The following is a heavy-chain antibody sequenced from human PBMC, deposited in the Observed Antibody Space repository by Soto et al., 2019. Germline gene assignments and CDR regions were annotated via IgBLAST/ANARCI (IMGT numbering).Heavy chain of an antibody. D-gene: IGHD6-19*01. CDR1: GFTFSSYS. CDR3: AKLSGSAWHHYYYGMDV. V-gene: IGHV3-48*01. J-gene: IGHJ6*02. CDR2: ISSSSSTI. Sequence: GGSLRLSCAASGFTFSSYSMNWVRQAPGKGLEWVSYISSSSSTIYYADSVKGRFTISRDNAKNSLYLQMNSLKPEDTAVYYCAKLSGSAWHHYYYGMDVWGQGTTVTVSS.